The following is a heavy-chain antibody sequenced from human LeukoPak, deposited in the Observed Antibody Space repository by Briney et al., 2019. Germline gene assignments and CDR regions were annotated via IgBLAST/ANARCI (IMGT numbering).Heavy chain of an antibody. CDR1: GGSFSGYY. Sequence: SETLSLTCAVYGGSFSGYYWSWTRQPPGKGLEWIGEINHSGSTNYNPSLKSRVTISVDTSKNQFSLKLSSVTAADTAVYYCARGARWFDPWGQGTLVTVSS. CDR3: ARGARWFDP. J-gene: IGHJ5*02. V-gene: IGHV4-34*01. CDR2: INHSGST.